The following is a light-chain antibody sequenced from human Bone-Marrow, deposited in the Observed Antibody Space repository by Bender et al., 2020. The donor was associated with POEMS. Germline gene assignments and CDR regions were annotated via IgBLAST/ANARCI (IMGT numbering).Light chain of an antibody. V-gene: IGLV1-40*01. J-gene: IGLJ1*01. Sequence: QSVVTQPPSLSEAPRQRVTISCSGSSSNIGNHGVNWYQQLPGEAPKLLIFGNNNRPSGVPVRFSASKSGTSASLAITGVQPQDEAEYYCQSYDARLGGFVFGTGTKVTIL. CDR2: GNN. CDR1: SSNIGNHG. CDR3: QSYDARLGGFV.